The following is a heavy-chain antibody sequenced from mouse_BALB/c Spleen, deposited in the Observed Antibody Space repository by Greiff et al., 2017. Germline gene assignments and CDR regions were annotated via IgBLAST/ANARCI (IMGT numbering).Heavy chain of an antibody. V-gene: IGHV3-2*02. Sequence: EVQRVESGPGLVKPSQSLSLTCTVTGYSITSDYAWNWIRQFPGNKLEWMGYISYSGSTSYNPSLKSRISITRDTSKNQFFLQLNSVTTEDTATYYCARGGVYYDYDVGDSYAMDDWGQGTSVTVSS. CDR1: GYSITSDYA. J-gene: IGHJ4*01. D-gene: IGHD2-4*01. CDR2: ISYSGST. CDR3: ARGGVYYDYDVGDSYAMDD.